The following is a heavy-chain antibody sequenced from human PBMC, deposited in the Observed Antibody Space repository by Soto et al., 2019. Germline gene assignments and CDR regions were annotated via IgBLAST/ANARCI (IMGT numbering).Heavy chain of an antibody. CDR3: ASKNYYDSSGYPYYFDY. D-gene: IGHD3-22*01. J-gene: IGHJ4*02. CDR1: GGTSSFA. V-gene: IGHV1-69*06. Sequence: QVQLVQSGAEVKKPGSSVKVSCRASGGTSSFAINWVRQAPGQGLEWMGGIIPVFGTTKYAQKFLGRITITADKSSYTAYMELSSLRSEDTAVYYCASKNYYDSSGYPYYFDYWGQGTLVTASS. CDR2: IIPVFGTT.